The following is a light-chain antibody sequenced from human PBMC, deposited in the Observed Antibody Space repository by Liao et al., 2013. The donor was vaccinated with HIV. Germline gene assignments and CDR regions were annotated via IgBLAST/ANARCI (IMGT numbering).Light chain of an antibody. CDR2: YDN. J-gene: IGLJ1*01. Sequence: SYVLTQPPSVSVAPGQTATITCGGNNIGSKSVHWYQQKPGQAPVLVIYYDNDRPSGIPERFSGSNSGNTATLSISRVEAGDEADYYCQVWDSNSDHPYVFGTGTKVTVL. CDR3: QVWDSNSDHPYV. CDR1: NIGSKS. V-gene: IGLV3-21*01.